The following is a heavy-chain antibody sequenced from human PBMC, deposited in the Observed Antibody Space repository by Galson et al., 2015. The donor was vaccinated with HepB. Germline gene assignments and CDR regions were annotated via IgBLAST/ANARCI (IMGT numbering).Heavy chain of an antibody. CDR3: ASATGLLGRDDALDI. D-gene: IGHD7-27*01. V-gene: IGHV1-2*02. CDR1: GYSFSSYY. J-gene: IGHJ3*02. Sequence: SVKVSCKASGYSFSSYYLHWVRQAPGHGLEWMGRINPDSGVTDYAQKFHGRVTVTRDTSVTSAYMVLTGLTSDDTAVYYCASATGLLGRDDALDIWGQGTMVVVSS. CDR2: INPDSGVT.